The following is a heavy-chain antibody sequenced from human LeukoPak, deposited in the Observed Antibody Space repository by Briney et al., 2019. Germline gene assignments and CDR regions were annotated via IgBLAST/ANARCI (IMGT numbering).Heavy chain of an antibody. D-gene: IGHD6-6*01. CDR1: GGTFSSYA. J-gene: IGHJ4*02. Sequence: ASVKVSCKASGGTFSSYAISWVRQATGQGLEWMGWMNPNSGNTGYAQKFQGRVTITRNTSISTAYMELSSLRSEDTAVYYCARLVARTGYFDYWGQGTLVTVSS. CDR3: ARLVARTGYFDY. CDR2: MNPNSGNT. V-gene: IGHV1-8*03.